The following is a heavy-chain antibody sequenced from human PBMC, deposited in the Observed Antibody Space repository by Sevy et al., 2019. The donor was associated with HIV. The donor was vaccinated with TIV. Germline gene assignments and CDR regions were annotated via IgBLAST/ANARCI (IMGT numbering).Heavy chain of an antibody. CDR3: ARYATEYTSSSVWFDP. CDR1: GGSISSGNYY. J-gene: IGHJ5*02. CDR2: ISYTGNT. D-gene: IGHD6-6*01. Sequence: TENLSLTCTVSGGSISSGNYYWHWIRQPPGNGMEWIGYISYTGNTYYNPSLKSPVTISVDTSNNQFSLRLTSVTAAATAVYYCARYATEYTSSSVWFDPWGQGTLVTVSS. V-gene: IGHV4-30-4*01.